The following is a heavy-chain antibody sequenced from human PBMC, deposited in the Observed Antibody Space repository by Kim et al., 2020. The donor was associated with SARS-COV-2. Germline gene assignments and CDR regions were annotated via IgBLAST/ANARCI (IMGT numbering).Heavy chain of an antibody. V-gene: IGHV4-59*13. Sequence: SETLSLTCTVSGGSISSYYWSWIRQPPGKGLEWIGYIYYSGSTNYNPSLKSRVTISVDTSKNQFSLKLSSVTAADTAVYYCATYRKGARSSYWYFDLWGRGTLVTVSS. CDR3: ATYRKGARSSYWYFDL. D-gene: IGHD1-26*01. J-gene: IGHJ2*01. CDR2: IYYSGST. CDR1: GGSISSYY.